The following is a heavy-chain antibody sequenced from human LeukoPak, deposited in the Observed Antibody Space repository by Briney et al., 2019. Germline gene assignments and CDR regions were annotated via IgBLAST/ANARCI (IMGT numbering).Heavy chain of an antibody. CDR2: IYYSGST. CDR1: GGSISSYY. J-gene: IGHJ4*02. Sequence: SETLSLTCTVPGGSISSYYWSWIRQPPGKGLEWIGYIYYSGSTNYNPSLKSRVTISVDTSKNQFSLKLSSVTAADTAVYYCARGLYCSGGCCFYDYWGQGTLVTVSS. D-gene: IGHD2-15*01. CDR3: ARGLYCSGGCCFYDY. V-gene: IGHV4-59*01.